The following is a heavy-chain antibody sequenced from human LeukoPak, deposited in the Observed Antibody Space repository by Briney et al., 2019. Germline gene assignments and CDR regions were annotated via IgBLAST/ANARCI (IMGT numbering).Heavy chain of an antibody. CDR3: ARLHFAAAEEFDP. Sequence: SETLSLTCTVSGGSINDYFWSWIRQPPGKGLEWIGYIYNSGSTNYNPSLKSRVSISADMSKNQFSLNLSSVTAADTAVYYCARLHFAAAEEFDPWGQGTLVTVPS. V-gene: IGHV4-59*08. D-gene: IGHD6-13*01. CDR1: GGSINDYF. J-gene: IGHJ5*02. CDR2: IYNSGST.